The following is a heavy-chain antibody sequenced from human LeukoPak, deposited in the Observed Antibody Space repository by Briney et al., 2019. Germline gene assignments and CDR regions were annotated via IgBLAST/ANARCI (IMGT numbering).Heavy chain of an antibody. CDR3: ARGPDVHYYGSGSYYRSWYFDY. CDR2: IYTSGST. J-gene: IGHJ4*02. V-gene: IGHV4-4*07. D-gene: IGHD3-10*01. Sequence: SETLSLTCTVSGGSISSYYWSWIRQPAGKGLEWIGRIYTSGSTNYNPSLKSRVTMSVDTSKNQFSLKLSSVTAADTAVYYCARGPDVHYYGSGSYYRSWYFDYWGQGTLVAVSS. CDR1: GGSISSYY.